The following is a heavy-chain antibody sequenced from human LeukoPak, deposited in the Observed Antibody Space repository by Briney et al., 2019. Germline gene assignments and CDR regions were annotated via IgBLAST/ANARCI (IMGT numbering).Heavy chain of an antibody. V-gene: IGHV3-30*18. J-gene: IGHJ6*02. CDR2: ISYDGSDK. CDR3: AQGGSEIYYYYHGMDV. CDR1: GFTLSSYG. D-gene: IGHD3-10*01. Sequence: PGRSLRLSCAVSGFTLSSYGIHWVRQAPGKGLEWVAVISYDGSDKYYADSVKGRFTISRDNSKNTLYLQMNSLRVEDTAVFYCAQGGSEIYYYYHGMDVWGQGTTVTVSS.